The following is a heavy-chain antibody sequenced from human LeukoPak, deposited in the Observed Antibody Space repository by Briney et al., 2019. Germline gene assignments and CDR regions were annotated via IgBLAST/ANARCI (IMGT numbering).Heavy chain of an antibody. D-gene: IGHD4-17*01. CDR1: GGTSNSYA. Sequence: SVKVSCKASGGTSNSYAISWVRQAPGQGLEWMGRIIPILGIANYAQKFQGRVTITADKSTSTAYMELSSLRSEDTAVYYCASIGRTTVIYAEYFQHWGQGTLVTVSS. CDR3: ASIGRTTVIYAEYFQH. CDR2: IIPILGIA. J-gene: IGHJ1*01. V-gene: IGHV1-69*04.